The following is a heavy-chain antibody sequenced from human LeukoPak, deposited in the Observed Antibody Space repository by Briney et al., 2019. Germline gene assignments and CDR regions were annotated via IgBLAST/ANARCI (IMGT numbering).Heavy chain of an antibody. CDR3: AKDTVLNDAFDI. D-gene: IGHD4-17*01. CDR2: IRYDGSNK. V-gene: IGHV3-30*02. J-gene: IGHJ3*02. Sequence: GGSLRLSCAASGFTFSSYGMHWVRQAPGKGLEWVAFIRYDGSNKYYADSVKGRFTISRDNSKNTLYLQMNSLRAEDTAVYYCAKDTVLNDAFDIWGQGTMVTVSS. CDR1: GFTFSSYG.